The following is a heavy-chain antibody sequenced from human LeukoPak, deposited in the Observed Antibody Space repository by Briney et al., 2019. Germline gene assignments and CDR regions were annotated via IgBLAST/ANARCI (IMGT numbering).Heavy chain of an antibody. V-gene: IGHV3-23*01. J-gene: IGHJ4*02. CDR1: GFTFSSYA. CDR2: ISGSGGST. D-gene: IGHD2-2*01. CDR3: AKDRGCSSTSCYEGTFDY. Sequence: GGSLRLSCAASGFTFSSYAMSWVRQAPGKGLEWVSAISGSGGSTYYADSVKGRFTISRDNSKNTLYLQMNSLRGEDTAVYYCAKDRGCSSTSCYEGTFDYWGQGTLVTVSS.